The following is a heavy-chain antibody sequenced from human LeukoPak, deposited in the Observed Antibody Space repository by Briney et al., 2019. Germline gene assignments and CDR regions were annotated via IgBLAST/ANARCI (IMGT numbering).Heavy chain of an antibody. D-gene: IGHD3-3*02. CDR2: ISGGGGST. CDR1: GFTFSSYA. V-gene: IGHV3-23*01. J-gene: IGHJ4*02. CDR3: AKDLTHFWSGYHD. Sequence: GGSLRLSCAASGFTFSSYAMSWVRQAPGKGLEWVSVISGGGGSTYYADSVKGRFTISRDNSKNTLYLQMNSLRAEDTAVYYCAKDLTHFWSGYHDWGQGTLVTASS.